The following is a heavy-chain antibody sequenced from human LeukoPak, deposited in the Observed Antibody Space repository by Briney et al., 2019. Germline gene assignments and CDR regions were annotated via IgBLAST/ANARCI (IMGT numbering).Heavy chain of an antibody. J-gene: IGHJ4*02. D-gene: IGHD3-22*01. V-gene: IGHV4-38-2*02. CDR3: ARSGSSGYSSFDY. Sequence: SETLSLTCTVSGYSISSGYYWGWIRQPPGKGLEWIGSIYHSGSTYYNPSLKSRVTISVDTSKNQFSLKLSSVTAVDTAVYYCARSGSSGYSSFDYWGQGTLVTVSS. CDR2: IYHSGST. CDR1: GYSISSGYY.